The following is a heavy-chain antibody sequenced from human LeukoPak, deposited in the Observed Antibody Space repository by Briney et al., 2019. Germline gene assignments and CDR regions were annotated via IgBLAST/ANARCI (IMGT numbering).Heavy chain of an antibody. CDR1: DYPISSGHF. Sequence: PSETLSLTCSVSDYPISSGHFWGWIRQPPGKGLEWIATISHDGSTYFNPSLKSRVIVSVDTSKNQFSLNLTSVNAADTAVYYCAREHCAGGYCYFLDYWGHGTLVTVSS. J-gene: IGHJ4*01. D-gene: IGHD2/OR15-2a*01. CDR2: ISHDGST. V-gene: IGHV4-38-2*02. CDR3: AREHCAGGYCYFLDY.